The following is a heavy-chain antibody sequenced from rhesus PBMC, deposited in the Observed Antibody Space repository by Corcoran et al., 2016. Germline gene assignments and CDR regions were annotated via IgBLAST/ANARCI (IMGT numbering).Heavy chain of an antibody. V-gene: IGHV2-174*01. CDR1: GFSLPPSGMG. J-gene: IGHJ5-1*01. Sequence: QVTLKESGPALVKPTQTLKLTCTFSGFSLPPSGMGVGWIRHPPGQALEWLALIYWDDDKRYSTSLKSRLTISKDTSKNQVVLTMTNMDPVDTATYYCARGEYNIWTGGEFDVWGPGVLVTVSS. CDR3: ARGEYNIWTGGEFDV. CDR2: IYWDDDK. D-gene: IGHD3-3*01.